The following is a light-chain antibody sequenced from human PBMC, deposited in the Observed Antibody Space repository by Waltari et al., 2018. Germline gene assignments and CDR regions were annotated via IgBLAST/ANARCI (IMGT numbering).Light chain of an antibody. Sequence: QSVLTQPPSVSGAPGQRVPISCTGGGSHIGAGYEVPWYRPLPGKAPQLLSSVVNNRASGVPYRFFGSLSGTSASLAITGLQAEDEADYYCQSYDTSLSVVFGGGTKLTV. CDR3: QSYDTSLSVV. CDR1: GSHIGAGYE. J-gene: IGLJ2*01. CDR2: VVN. V-gene: IGLV1-40*01.